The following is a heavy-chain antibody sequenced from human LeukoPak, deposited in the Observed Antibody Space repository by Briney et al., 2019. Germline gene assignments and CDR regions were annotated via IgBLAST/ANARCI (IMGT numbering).Heavy chain of an antibody. Sequence: PGRSLRLSCAASGFDFSSYAMHWVRQAPGKGLEWVAVISYDESNESYTDSVKGRFAISRDNSKNTLFLQMNSLRSEDTALYFCAREEMVYDAWSVQIGLYNSYMDVWGKGTTVTVSS. CDR2: ISYDESNE. D-gene: IGHD3-3*01. CDR3: AREEMVYDAWSVQIGLYNSYMDV. J-gene: IGHJ6*03. V-gene: IGHV3-30*10. CDR1: GFDFSSYA.